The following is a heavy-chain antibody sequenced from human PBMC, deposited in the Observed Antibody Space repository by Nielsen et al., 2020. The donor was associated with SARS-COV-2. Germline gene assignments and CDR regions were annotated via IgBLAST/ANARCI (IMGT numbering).Heavy chain of an antibody. J-gene: IGHJ6*02. CDR3: ASGGVTTNKNPYYYYGMDV. CDR1: GYTFTGYY. CDR2: INPNSGGT. Sequence: ASVKVSCKASGYTFTGYYMHWVRQAPGQGLEWMGWINPNSGGTNYAQKFQGWVTMTRDTSISTAYMELSRLRSEDTAVYYCASGGVTTNKNPYYYYGMDVWGQGTTVTVSS. V-gene: IGHV1-2*04. D-gene: IGHD4-17*01.